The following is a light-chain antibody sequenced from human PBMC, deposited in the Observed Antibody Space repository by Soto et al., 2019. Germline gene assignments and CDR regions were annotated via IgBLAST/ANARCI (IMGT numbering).Light chain of an antibody. CDR3: QHYNDWPLT. V-gene: IGKV3-15*01. J-gene: IGKJ4*01. Sequence: TQSPATLSVSPGERVTLSCRASQNIWNKLAWYQQKPGQTPRLLIFDASTRATGIPARFSGSGSETEFTLTISSLQSEDFAVYYCQHYNDWPLTFGGGTKVDIK. CDR2: DAS. CDR1: QNIWNK.